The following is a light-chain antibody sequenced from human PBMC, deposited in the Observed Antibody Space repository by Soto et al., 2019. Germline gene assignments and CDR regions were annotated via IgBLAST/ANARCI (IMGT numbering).Light chain of an antibody. CDR2: GAS. V-gene: IGKV3-15*01. CDR1: QSIRNN. Sequence: EIVMTQSPATLSVSPGERATLSCRASQSIRNNLIWYQQKSGQAPRLLIYGASTRATGIPARFSGSGSGTEFTLTISSLQSEDFAVYYCQQYDNWPPYTVGQGTKVEIK. CDR3: QQYDNWPPYT. J-gene: IGKJ2*01.